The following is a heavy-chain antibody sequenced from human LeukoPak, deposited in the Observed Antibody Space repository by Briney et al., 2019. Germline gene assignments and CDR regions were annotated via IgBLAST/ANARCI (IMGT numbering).Heavy chain of an antibody. V-gene: IGHV1-69*01. J-gene: IGHJ4*02. CDR3: ARGYRGSYVGY. CDR1: GGTFSSYA. Sequence: PSLKVSCKASGGTFSSYAISWVRQAPGQGLEWMGGITPIFGTANYAEKFQGRVTFTADESTSTAYMERSSLRAEDTAVYYCARGYRGSYVGYWGQGTLVTVSS. D-gene: IGHD1-26*01. CDR2: ITPIFGTA.